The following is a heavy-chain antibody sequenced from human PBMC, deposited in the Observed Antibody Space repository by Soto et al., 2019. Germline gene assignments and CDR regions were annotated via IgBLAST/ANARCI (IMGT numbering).Heavy chain of an antibody. CDR2: VSPILGMA. V-gene: IGHV1-69*02. CDR1: EGTFNSYT. Sequence: QVHLVQSGAEVKKPGSSVKVSCRASEGTFNSYTISWVRQAPGQGLEWMGRVSPILGMANFAQKFQGRVMNTADKATSTSYMERTSLRSDDTCVYYCATNYGSGSTHFDYWGQGTLVTVSS. CDR3: ATNYGSGSTHFDY. J-gene: IGHJ4*02. D-gene: IGHD3-10*01.